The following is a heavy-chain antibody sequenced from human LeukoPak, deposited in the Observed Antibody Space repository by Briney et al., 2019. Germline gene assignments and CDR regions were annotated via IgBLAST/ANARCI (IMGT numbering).Heavy chain of an antibody. CDR3: ARFLRVGLGYYYYYMDV. V-gene: IGHV4-59*01. J-gene: IGHJ6*03. CDR2: IYYSGST. CDR1: GGSFSGYY. Sequence: SETLSLTCAVYGGSFSGYYWSWIRQPPGKGLEWIGYIYYSGSTNYNPSLKSRVTISVDTSKNQFSLKLSSVTAADTAVYYCARFLRVGLGYYYYYMDVWGKGTTVTISS. D-gene: IGHD1-26*01.